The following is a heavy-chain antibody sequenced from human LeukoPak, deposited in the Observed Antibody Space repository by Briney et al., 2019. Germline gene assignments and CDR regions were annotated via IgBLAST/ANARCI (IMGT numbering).Heavy chain of an antibody. CDR1: GFTFSSYG. D-gene: IGHD5-12*01. CDR2: ISGTGGTT. CDR3: ARDWLGY. V-gene: IGHV3-23*01. J-gene: IGHJ4*02. Sequence: GGSLRLSCAASGFTFSSYGMSWVRQAPGKGLEWVSAISGTGGTTYYADSVKGRFTISGDNSKNTLYLQMNSLRAEDTAVYYCARDWLGYWGQGTLVTVSS.